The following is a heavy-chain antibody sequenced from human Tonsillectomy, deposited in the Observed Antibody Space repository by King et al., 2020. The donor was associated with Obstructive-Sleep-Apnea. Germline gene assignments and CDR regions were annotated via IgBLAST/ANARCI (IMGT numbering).Heavy chain of an antibody. V-gene: IGHV4-39*07. Sequence: LQLQESGPGLVNPSETLYLSCIVSGVSISSNSYYWGWIRQPPGKGLEWIGNIYYSGGTYYNPSLKSRVTISLDTSKSQFSLRLSSFTAADTAVYYCARAVAVAGSFDPWGRGTLVSVSS. CDR1: GVSISSNSYY. D-gene: IGHD6-19*01. J-gene: IGHJ5*02. CDR2: IYYSGGT. CDR3: ARAVAVAGSFDP.